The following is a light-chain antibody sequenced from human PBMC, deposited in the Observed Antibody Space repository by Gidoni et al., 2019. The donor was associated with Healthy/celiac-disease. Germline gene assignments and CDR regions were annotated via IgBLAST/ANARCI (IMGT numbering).Light chain of an antibody. CDR3: QQRSNWPALT. Sequence: EIVLTQSPATLSLSPGERATLSCRASQSVSSYLAWYQQKPGQAPRLLIYDASSGSGTDFTLTISSLEPEDFAVYYCQQRSNWPALTFGGGTKVEIK. CDR1: QSVSSY. CDR2: DAS. J-gene: IGKJ4*01. V-gene: IGKV3-11*01.